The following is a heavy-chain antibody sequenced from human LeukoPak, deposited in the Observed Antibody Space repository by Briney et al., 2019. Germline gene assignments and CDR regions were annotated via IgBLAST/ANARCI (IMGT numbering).Heavy chain of an antibody. J-gene: IGHJ4*02. CDR2: IIPIFGTA. CDR1: GGTFSSYA. Sequence: ASVKVSCKASGGTFSSYAISWVRQAPGQGLEWMGGIIPIFGTANYAQKFQGRVTITADESTSTAYMELSSLRSEDTAVYYCASNPEDYSGSYGMVDYWGQGTLVTVSS. CDR3: ASNPEDYSGSYGMVDY. V-gene: IGHV1-69*13. D-gene: IGHD1-26*01.